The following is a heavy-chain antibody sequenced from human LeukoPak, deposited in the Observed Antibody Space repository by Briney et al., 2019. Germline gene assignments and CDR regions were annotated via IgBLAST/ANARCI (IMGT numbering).Heavy chain of an antibody. CDR3: ARDRLGVPIDY. CDR1: GVSISTYY. CDR2: IYYSGST. Sequence: SETLSLTCTVSGVSISTYYWTWIRQPPGKGLEWIGYIYYSGSTNYNPSLKRRVTMSVDTPKNQFSLKLSSVTAADTAVYYCARDRLGVPIDYWGQGTLVTVS. V-gene: IGHV4-59*01. J-gene: IGHJ4*02. D-gene: IGHD3-16*01.